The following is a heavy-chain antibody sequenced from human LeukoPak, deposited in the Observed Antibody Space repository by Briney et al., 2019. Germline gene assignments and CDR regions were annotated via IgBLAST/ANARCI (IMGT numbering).Heavy chain of an antibody. J-gene: IGHJ4*02. D-gene: IGHD6-6*01. CDR3: ARYFSGYSSSLDY. CDR2: ISSSGSTI. V-gene: IGHV3-48*03. CDR1: GFTFSSYE. Sequence: GGSLRLSCAASGFTFSSYEMNWVRQAPGKGLEWVSYISSSGSTIYYADSVKGRFTISRDNAKNSLYLQMNSLGAEDTAVYYCARYFSGYSSSLDYWGQGTLVTVSS.